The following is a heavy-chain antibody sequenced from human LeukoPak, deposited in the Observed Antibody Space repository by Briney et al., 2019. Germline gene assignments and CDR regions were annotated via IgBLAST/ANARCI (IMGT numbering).Heavy chain of an antibody. V-gene: IGHV3-15*01. CDR2: IKSKTDGGTA. Sequence: GGPLRLSCAASGFTFSNAWMSWVRQAPGKGLEWVGRIKSKTDGGTADYAAPVKGRFTISRDDSKNTLYLQMSSLKAEDTAVYYCTSVREYYYYYGMDVWGQGTTVTVSS. CDR3: TSVREYYYYYGMDV. J-gene: IGHJ6*02. CDR1: GFTFSNAW.